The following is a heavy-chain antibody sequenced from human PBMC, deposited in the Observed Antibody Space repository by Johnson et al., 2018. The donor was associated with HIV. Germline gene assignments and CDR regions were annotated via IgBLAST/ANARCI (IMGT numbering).Heavy chain of an antibody. D-gene: IGHD3-22*01. Sequence: QMQLVESGGGVVQPERSLRLSCAASGFTFSSYGMHWVRQAPGKGLEWVAVIWYDGSNKYYADSVKGRFTISRDNSKNTLYLQMNSLRAEDSAVYYCAKTLSPYYYDSSGYYQPFDAFDIWGQVTMVTVSS. CDR2: IWYDGSNK. CDR1: GFTFSSYG. CDR3: AKTLSPYYYDSSGYYQPFDAFDI. V-gene: IGHV3-33*06. J-gene: IGHJ3*02.